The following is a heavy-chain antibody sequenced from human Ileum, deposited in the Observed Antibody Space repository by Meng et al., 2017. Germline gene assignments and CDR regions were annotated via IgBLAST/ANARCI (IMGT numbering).Heavy chain of an antibody. CDR3: AREFYVDTAMVIDS. CDR1: DGPLTNVNNY. V-gene: IGHV4-30-4*08. CDR2: IYCDGSS. D-gene: IGHD5-18*01. J-gene: IGHJ4*02. Sequence: QVQLQESGPGLVKPSQTLSLTCSVSDGPLTNVNNYWNWSRQPPGHALEHIGSIYCDGSSDATPSLKSRVTMSIDTSTNQFSLRLDSVTAADTAVYYCAREFYVDTAMVIDSWGPGALVTVSS.